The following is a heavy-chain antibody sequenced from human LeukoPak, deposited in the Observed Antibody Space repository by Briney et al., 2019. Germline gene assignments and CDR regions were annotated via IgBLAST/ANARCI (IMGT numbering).Heavy chain of an antibody. D-gene: IGHD3-22*01. CDR3: ARLGYDSSRSGAFDI. CDR2: INHSGST. Sequence: SETLSLTCAVYGGSFSGYYWSWIRQPPGKGLEWIGEINHSGSTNYNPSLKSRITISVDTSKNQLSLKLSSVTAADTAVYYCARLGYDSSRSGAFDIWGQGTMVTVSS. J-gene: IGHJ3*02. CDR1: GGSFSGYY. V-gene: IGHV4-34*01.